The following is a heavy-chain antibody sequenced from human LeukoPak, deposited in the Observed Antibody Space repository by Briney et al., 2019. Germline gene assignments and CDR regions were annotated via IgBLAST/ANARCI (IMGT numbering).Heavy chain of an antibody. Sequence: PEGSLRLSCAASGFTFSSYGMHWVRQAPGKGLEWVAVISYDGSNKYYADSVKGRFTISRDNSKNTLYLQMNSLRAEDTAVYYCARHMERWQQFTRSLDYWGQGTLVTVSS. CDR2: ISYDGSNK. CDR1: GFTFSSYG. J-gene: IGHJ4*02. V-gene: IGHV3-30*03. D-gene: IGHD5-24*01. CDR3: ARHMERWQQFTRSLDY.